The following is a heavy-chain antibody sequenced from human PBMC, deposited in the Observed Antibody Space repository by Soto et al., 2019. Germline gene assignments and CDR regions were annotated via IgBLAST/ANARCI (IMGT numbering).Heavy chain of an antibody. D-gene: IGHD2-21*02. V-gene: IGHV4-59*08. CDR2: IYYSGST. CDR3: ARGGVYCGGDCWIDY. J-gene: IGHJ4*02. CDR1: GGSISSYY. Sequence: SETLSLTCTVSGGSISSYYWSWIRQPPGKGLEWIGYIYYSGSTNYNPSLKSRVTISVDTSKNQFSLKLNSMTAADTAVYYCARGGVYCGGDCWIDYWGQGTLVTVSS.